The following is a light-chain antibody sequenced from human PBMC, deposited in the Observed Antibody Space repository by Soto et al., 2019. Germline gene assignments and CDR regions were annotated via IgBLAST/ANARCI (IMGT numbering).Light chain of an antibody. V-gene: IGKV1-17*02. CDR1: QGIRND. CDR2: KTS. Sequence: DIQMTQSPSSLSASLGDRVTITCRASQGIRNDLGWYQQKPGKAPKLLIYKTSTLESGVPSRFSGSGSGTEFTLTISNLQPDDFATYYCQQYNTYSFGQGTKVDIK. J-gene: IGKJ2*01. CDR3: QQYNTYS.